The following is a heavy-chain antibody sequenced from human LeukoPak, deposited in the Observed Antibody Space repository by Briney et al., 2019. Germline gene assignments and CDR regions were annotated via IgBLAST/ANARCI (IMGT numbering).Heavy chain of an antibody. CDR2: INPSGGST. V-gene: IGHV1-46*01. J-gene: IGHJ3*02. CDR3: AREALEYSSSSEASDAFDI. Sequence: ASVKVSCKASGYSFSNFGFSSVRQAPGQGLEWMGIINPSGGSTSYAQKFQGRVTMTRDMSTSTVYMELSSLRSEDTAVYYCAREALEYSSSSEASDAFDIWGQGTMVTVSS. D-gene: IGHD6-6*01. CDR1: GYSFSNFG.